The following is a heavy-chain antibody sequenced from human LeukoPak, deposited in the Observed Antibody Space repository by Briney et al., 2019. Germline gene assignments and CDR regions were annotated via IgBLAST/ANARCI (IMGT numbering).Heavy chain of an antibody. D-gene: IGHD5-18*01. CDR3: ARDHNYAFDN. Sequence: KSGGSLRLSCTASGFPFIEYSMNWVRQAPGKGLEWISYIGISSGNTKYADSVKGRFTISADNAKNSLYLQMNSLRVEDTAVYYCARDHNYAFDNWGQGTLVSVSS. J-gene: IGHJ4*02. CDR1: GFPFIEYS. V-gene: IGHV3-11*06. CDR2: IGISSGNT.